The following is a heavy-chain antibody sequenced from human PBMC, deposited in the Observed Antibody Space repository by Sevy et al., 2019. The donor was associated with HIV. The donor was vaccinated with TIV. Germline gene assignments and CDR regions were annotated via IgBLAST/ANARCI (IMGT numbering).Heavy chain of an antibody. D-gene: IGHD2-8*01. V-gene: IGHV3-23*01. J-gene: IGHJ4*02. Sequence: GGSLRLSCAVSGFNFNIYSMSWVRQAPGKGLEWVSTLSFGCGKINYADSLKGRFIISRDDSKNTLYLQRNSLRAEDTAVYFCAREGCTRPHDYWGQGTLVTVSS. CDR2: LSFGCGKI. CDR3: AREGCTRPHDY. CDR1: GFNFNIYS.